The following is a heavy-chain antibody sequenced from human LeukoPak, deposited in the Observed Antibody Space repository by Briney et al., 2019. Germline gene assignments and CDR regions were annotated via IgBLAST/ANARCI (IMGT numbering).Heavy chain of an antibody. CDR2: INHSGST. D-gene: IGHD3-3*01. CDR3: ASGISSYWYFDL. V-gene: IGHV4-34*01. CDR1: GGSFSGYY. Sequence: SETLSLTCAVYGGSFSGYYWSWIRQPPGKGLEWIGEINHSGSTNYNPSLKSRVTISVDTSKNQFSLKLSSVTAADTAVYYCASGISSYWYFDLWGRGTLVTVSS. J-gene: IGHJ2*01.